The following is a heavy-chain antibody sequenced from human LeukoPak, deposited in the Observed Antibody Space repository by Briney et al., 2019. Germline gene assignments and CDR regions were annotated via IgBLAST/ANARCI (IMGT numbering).Heavy chain of an antibody. V-gene: IGHV3-21*01. CDR1: GFTFSSHD. J-gene: IGHJ4*02. Sequence: GGSLRLSCAASGFTFSSHDMNWVRQAPGKGLEWVSSISSSSNYIHYADSVKGRFTISRDNAKNSLYLQMNSLRAEDTAVYFCARGTLGAWGWWGQGTLVTVSS. CDR2: ISSSSNYI. D-gene: IGHD6-19*01. CDR3: ARGTLGAWGW.